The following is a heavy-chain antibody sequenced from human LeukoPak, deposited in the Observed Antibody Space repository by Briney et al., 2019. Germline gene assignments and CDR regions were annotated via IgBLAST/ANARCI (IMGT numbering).Heavy chain of an antibody. CDR3: AGTYDSSGYSRWYFDY. V-gene: IGHV4-4*02. CDR1: GGSISSSNW. Sequence: SETLSLTCAVSGGSISSSNWWSWVRQPPGKGLEWIGEIYHSGSTNYNPSLKSRVTISVDTSKNQFSLKLSSVTAADTAVYYCAGTYDSSGYSRWYFDYWGQGTLVTVSS. J-gene: IGHJ4*02. D-gene: IGHD3-22*01. CDR2: IYHSGST.